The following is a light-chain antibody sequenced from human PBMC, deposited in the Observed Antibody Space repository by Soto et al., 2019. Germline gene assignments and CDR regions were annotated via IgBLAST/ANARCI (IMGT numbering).Light chain of an antibody. CDR1: QSINTY. V-gene: IGKV3-11*01. CDR3: HQRGSCTSLT. Sequence: EVVLTQSPATLSLSPGERATLSCRASQSINTYLAWYQQKPGQAPRLLIYDASNRATGIPARFSGSGSGTDFTLTISTLEPEDFAVYYCHQRGSCTSLTFGGGTKVEI. J-gene: IGKJ4*01. CDR2: DAS.